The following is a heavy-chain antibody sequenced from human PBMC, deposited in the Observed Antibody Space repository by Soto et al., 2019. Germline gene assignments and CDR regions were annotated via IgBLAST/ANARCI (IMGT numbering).Heavy chain of an antibody. CDR3: ARRGGNVVDFWSGYYSY. D-gene: IGHD3-3*01. J-gene: IGHJ4*02. V-gene: IGHV4-39*01. Sequence: SETLSLTCTVSGGSISSSSYYWGWIRQPPGKGLEWIGSIYYSGSTYYNPSLKSRVTISVDTSKNQFSLKLSSVTAADTAVYYCARRGGNVVDFWSGYYSYWGQGTLVTISS. CDR2: IYYSGST. CDR1: GGSISSSSYY.